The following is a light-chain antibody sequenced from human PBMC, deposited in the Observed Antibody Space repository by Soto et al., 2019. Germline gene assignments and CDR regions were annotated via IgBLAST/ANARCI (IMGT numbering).Light chain of an antibody. V-gene: IGKV3-15*01. Sequence: EIVMTRSPATLSVSPGERGTVSCRSSQSVRSNLAWYQQKPGQAPRLLIYGASTRATGIPARFSGSGSGTEFTLTISSLQSEDFAVYYCQQYNNWPPITFGQGTRLEIK. CDR3: QQYNNWPPIT. CDR2: GAS. CDR1: QSVRSN. J-gene: IGKJ5*01.